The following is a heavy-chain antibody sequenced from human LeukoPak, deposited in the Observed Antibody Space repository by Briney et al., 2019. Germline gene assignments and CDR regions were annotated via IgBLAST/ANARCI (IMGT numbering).Heavy chain of an antibody. D-gene: IGHD1-26*01. V-gene: IGHV3-23*01. Sequence: GGSLRLSCAASGFTFSSYGMSWVRQAPGKGLEWVSAISGSGGSTYYADSVKGRFTISRDNSKNSLYLQMNSLRAEDTAIYYCARDNYSGSRYFDHWGQGTLVTVSS. CDR3: ARDNYSGSRYFDH. J-gene: IGHJ4*02. CDR2: ISGSGGST. CDR1: GFTFSSYG.